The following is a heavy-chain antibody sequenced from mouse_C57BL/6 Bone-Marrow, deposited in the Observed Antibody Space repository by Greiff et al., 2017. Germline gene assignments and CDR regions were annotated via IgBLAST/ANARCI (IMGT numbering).Heavy chain of an antibody. J-gene: IGHJ4*01. V-gene: IGHV1-50*01. D-gene: IGHD4-1*01. Sequence: QVQQQPGAELVKPGASVKLSCKASGYTFTSYWMQWVKQRPGQGLEWIGEIDPSDSYTNYNQKFKGKATLTVDTSSSTAYMQLSSLTSEDSAVYYCARPFWDYYAMDYWGQGTSVTVSS. CDR3: ARPFWDYYAMDY. CDR2: IDPSDSYT. CDR1: GYTFTSYW.